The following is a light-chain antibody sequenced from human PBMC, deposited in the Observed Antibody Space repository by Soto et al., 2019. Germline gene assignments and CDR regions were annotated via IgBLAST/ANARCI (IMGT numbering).Light chain of an antibody. CDR2: DSS. CDR1: QSISSW. Sequence: DIQMTQSPATRSPCFGDIVTITCRASQSISSWLAWYKQKPGRAPKLLIYDSSSLESGVPSRFSGSGSGTEFRLTISTMQPDDFATYYCQQYDSFSVTFGQGTRLEIK. V-gene: IGKV1-5*01. J-gene: IGKJ5*01. CDR3: QQYDSFSVT.